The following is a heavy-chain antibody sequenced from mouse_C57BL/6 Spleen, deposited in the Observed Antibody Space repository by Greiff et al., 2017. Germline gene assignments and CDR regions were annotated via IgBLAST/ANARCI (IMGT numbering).Heavy chain of an antibody. CDR1: GYTFTSYW. CDR3: ARSRELSGGFAY. V-gene: IGHV1-64*01. D-gene: IGHD1-3*01. J-gene: IGHJ3*01. Sequence: VQLQQPGAELVKPGASVKLSCKASGYTFTSYWMHWVKQRPGQGLEWIGMIHPNSGSTNYNEKFKSKATLTVDKSSSTAYMQISSLTSEDSAVYYCARSRELSGGFAYWGQGTLVTVSA. CDR2: IHPNSGST.